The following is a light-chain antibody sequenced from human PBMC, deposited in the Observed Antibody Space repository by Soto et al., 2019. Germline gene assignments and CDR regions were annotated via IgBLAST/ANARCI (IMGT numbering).Light chain of an antibody. CDR2: WXX. CDR3: GAWDDRLSGYV. CDR1: XXHLGRNY. J-gene: IGLJ1*01. Sequence: QSVLTQPPSASGTPGQRVTISCSGSXXHLGRNYVYWYHLLPGTAPKVVXYWXXXXXXXXPDRFSGSKSGPSASLAISGLRSEDEADYSCGAWDDRLSGYVFGSGTKVTVL. V-gene: IGLV1-47*01.